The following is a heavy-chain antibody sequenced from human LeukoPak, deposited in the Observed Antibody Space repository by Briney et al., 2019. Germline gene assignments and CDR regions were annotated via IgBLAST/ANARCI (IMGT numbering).Heavy chain of an antibody. J-gene: IGHJ3*02. Sequence: GGSLRLSCAASGFTFGNYWMSWVRQAPGKGLEWVANIKEDGSEKDYVDSVKGRFTISRDNAKNSLSLQMNSLRVEDTAVYYCVRGGGTFDIWAKGQWSPSLQ. CDR2: IKEDGSEK. CDR1: GFTFGNYW. CDR3: VRGGGTFDI. V-gene: IGHV3-7*01.